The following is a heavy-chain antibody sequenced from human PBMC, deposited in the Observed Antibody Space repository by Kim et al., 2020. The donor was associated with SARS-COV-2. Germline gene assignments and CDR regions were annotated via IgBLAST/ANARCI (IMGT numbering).Heavy chain of an antibody. Sequence: ADSVKGRFTTSDDKAKSTVYLQMNSLRAEDTAVYYCARNHLISGSNAVAYWGQGTLVTVSS. V-gene: IGHV3-74*01. J-gene: IGHJ4*02. D-gene: IGHD1-26*01. CDR3: ARNHLISGSNAVAY.